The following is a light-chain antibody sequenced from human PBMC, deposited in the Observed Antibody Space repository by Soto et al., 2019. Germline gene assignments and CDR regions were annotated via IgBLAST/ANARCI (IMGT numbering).Light chain of an antibody. J-gene: IGLJ2*01. CDR1: SSDVGTYNR. V-gene: IGLV2-18*02. CDR2: EVT. Sequence: QSVLTQPPSVSGSPGQSVTISCTGTSSDVGTYNRVSWYQQSPGTGPKLMIYEVTNRLSGVPDRFSGSKSGNTASLTISGLQADDEADYYCSSYTTSSTFVIFGGGTKVTVL. CDR3: SSYTTSSTFVI.